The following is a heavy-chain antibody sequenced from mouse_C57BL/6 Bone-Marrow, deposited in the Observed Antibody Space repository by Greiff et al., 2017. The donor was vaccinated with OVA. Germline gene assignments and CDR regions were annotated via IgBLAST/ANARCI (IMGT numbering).Heavy chain of an antibody. V-gene: IGHV1-75*01. J-gene: IGHJ3*01. Sequence: VQVVESGPELVKPGASVKISCKASGYTFTDYYINWVKQRPGQGLEWIGWIFPGSGSTYYNEKFKGKATLTVDKSSSTAYMLLSSLTSEDSAVYFCASYGYDVEGFAYWGQGTLVTVSA. CDR1: GYTFTDYY. CDR2: IFPGSGST. CDR3: ASYGYDVEGFAY. D-gene: IGHD2-2*01.